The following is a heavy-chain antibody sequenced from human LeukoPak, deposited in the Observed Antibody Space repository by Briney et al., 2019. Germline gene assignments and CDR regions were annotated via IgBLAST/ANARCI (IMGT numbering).Heavy chain of an antibody. V-gene: IGHV3-21*01. D-gene: IGHD4-4*01. CDR2: ISSSSSYI. CDR1: GFTFSSYA. CDR3: ARDSPYSTLDYGMDV. J-gene: IGHJ6*02. Sequence: GGSLRLSCAASGFTFSSYAMNWVRQAPGKGLEWVSSISSSSSYIYYADSVKGRFTISRDNAKNSLYLQMNSLRAEDTAVYYCARDSPYSTLDYGMDVWGQETTVTVSS.